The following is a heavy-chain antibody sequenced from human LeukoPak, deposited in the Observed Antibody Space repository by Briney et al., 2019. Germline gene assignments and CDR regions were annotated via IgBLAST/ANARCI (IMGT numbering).Heavy chain of an antibody. V-gene: IGHV3-30*01. CDR1: GFTFSSYA. Sequence: GGSLRLSCAASGFTFSSYAMHWVRQAPGKGLEWVAVISYDGSNKYYADSVKGRFTISRDNSKNTLYLQMNSLRAEDTAVYYCARGHYYDSRGNYFDYWGQGTLVTVSS. CDR3: ARGHYYDSRGNYFDY. J-gene: IGHJ4*02. D-gene: IGHD3-22*01. CDR2: ISYDGSNK.